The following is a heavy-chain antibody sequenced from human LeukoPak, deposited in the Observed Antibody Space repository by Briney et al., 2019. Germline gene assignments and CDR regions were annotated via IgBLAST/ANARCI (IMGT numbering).Heavy chain of an antibody. V-gene: IGHV1-2*02. J-gene: IGHJ4*02. Sequence: GASVKVSCKASGYRVISNDIHWVRHAPGLGPEWIGWMHPGNGNTRYAETFQGRVTMTRDTSINTAYMHLSSLRSDDTAVYYCAREGSYCVGGDCYSFDFWGQGTVITVSS. D-gene: IGHD2-21*02. CDR3: AREGSYCVGGDCYSFDF. CDR1: GYRVISND. CDR2: MHPGNGNT.